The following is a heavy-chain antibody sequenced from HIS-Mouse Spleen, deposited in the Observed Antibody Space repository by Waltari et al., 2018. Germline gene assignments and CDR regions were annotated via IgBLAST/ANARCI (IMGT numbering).Heavy chain of an antibody. Sequence: QVQLQESGPGLVKPSETLSLTCTVSGGSISSYYWSWIRQPAGKGLEWIGRIYTRGSTNYNPSLKSRVTMSVGTSKNQFSLKLSSVTAADTAVYYCARDFHDFWSGYYGGDKKHDAFDIWGQGTMVTVSS. CDR2: IYTRGST. J-gene: IGHJ3*02. CDR3: ARDFHDFWSGYYGGDKKHDAFDI. V-gene: IGHV4-4*07. D-gene: IGHD3-3*01. CDR1: GGSISSYY.